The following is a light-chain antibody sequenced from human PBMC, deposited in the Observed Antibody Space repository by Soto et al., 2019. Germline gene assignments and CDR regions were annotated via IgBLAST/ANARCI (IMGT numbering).Light chain of an antibody. Sequence: EIVMTQSPATLSLSPGERATLYCRASQSVGSNYLSWYQQKPGQPPRLLMYGASTRATGIPARFSGSGSGTDFTLTISSRQPEDFAVYYCQQDLNLPFTFGQGTRLAIK. CDR1: QSVGSNY. V-gene: IGKV3D-7*01. CDR3: QQDLNLPFT. CDR2: GAS. J-gene: IGKJ5*01.